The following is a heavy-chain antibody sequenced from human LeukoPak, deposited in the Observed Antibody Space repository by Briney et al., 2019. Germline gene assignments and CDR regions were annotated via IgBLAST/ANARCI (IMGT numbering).Heavy chain of an antibody. Sequence: SVKVSCKASGGTFSSYAISWVRQAPGQGLEWMGGIIPIFGTANYAQKFQGRVTITADESTSTAYMELGSLRSEDTAVYYCARERVRGVIIAYYYYGMDVWGQGTTVTVSS. CDR1: GGTFSSYA. D-gene: IGHD3-10*01. CDR3: ARERVRGVIIAYYYYGMDV. V-gene: IGHV1-69*13. J-gene: IGHJ6*02. CDR2: IIPIFGTA.